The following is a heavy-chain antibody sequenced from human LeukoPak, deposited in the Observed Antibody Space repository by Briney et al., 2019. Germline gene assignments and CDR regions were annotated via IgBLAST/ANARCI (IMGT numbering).Heavy chain of an antibody. Sequence: PGGSLRLSCAASGFTFSSYAMSWVRQAPGKGLEWVSAISGSGGSTYYADPVKGRFTISRDNSKNTLYLQMNSLRAEDTAVYYCAKEICSSTSCYVDAFDIWGQGTMVTVSS. J-gene: IGHJ3*02. D-gene: IGHD2-2*01. V-gene: IGHV3-23*01. CDR1: GFTFSSYA. CDR3: AKEICSSTSCYVDAFDI. CDR2: ISGSGGST.